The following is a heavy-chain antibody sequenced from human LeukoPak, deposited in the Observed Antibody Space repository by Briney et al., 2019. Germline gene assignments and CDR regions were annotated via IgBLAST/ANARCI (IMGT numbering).Heavy chain of an antibody. D-gene: IGHD6-13*01. J-gene: IGHJ5*02. Sequence: GGSLRLSCAASGFTFSSYGMHWVRQAPGKGLEWVAFIRYDGSNKYYADSVKGRFTISRDNSKNTLYLQMNSLRAEDTAVYYCARGLIAAAEFDPWGQGTLVTVSS. CDR2: IRYDGSNK. V-gene: IGHV3-30*02. CDR3: ARGLIAAAEFDP. CDR1: GFTFSSYG.